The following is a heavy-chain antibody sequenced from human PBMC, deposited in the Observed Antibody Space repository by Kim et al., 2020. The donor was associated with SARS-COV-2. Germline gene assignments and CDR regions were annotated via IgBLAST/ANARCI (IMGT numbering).Heavy chain of an antibody. Sequence: GGSLRLSCIASGFTFSNYAMSWVRQAPGKGLEWVAAIGDKGYSTYYADSVKGRFTISRDNSKNTLSLQMNSLRAEDTAVYYCVKRSGYYYVAEYFQHWGQGTLVTSPQ. CDR2: IGDKGYST. J-gene: IGHJ1*01. CDR3: VKRSGYYYVAEYFQH. V-gene: IGHV3-23*01. CDR1: GFTFSNYA. D-gene: IGHD3-22*01.